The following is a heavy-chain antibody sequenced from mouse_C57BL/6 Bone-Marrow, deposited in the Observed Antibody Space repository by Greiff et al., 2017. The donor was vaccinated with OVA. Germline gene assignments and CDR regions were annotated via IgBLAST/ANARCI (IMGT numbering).Heavy chain of an antibody. J-gene: IGHJ4*01. CDR2: ISGGGGNS. Sequence: EVQGVESGGGLVKPGGSLKLSCAASGFTFSTYTMPWVRQTPEKRLEWVATISGGGGNSYYPDGRKGRFTISRDNAKNTLYLQMSSLRSEDTALYYCARQRTVAMDYWGQGTSVTVSS. CDR3: ARQRTVAMDY. CDR1: GFTFSTYT. D-gene: IGHD4-1*01. V-gene: IGHV5-9*01.